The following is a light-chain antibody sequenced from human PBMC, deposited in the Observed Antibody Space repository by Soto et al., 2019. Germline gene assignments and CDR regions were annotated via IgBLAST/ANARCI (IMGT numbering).Light chain of an antibody. J-gene: IGKJ1*01. CDR1: QTVSKF. CDR2: SAS. CDR3: QQTYSLPRT. V-gene: IGKV1-39*01. Sequence: DVQMTQSPSSLSASVGDRVTIACRASQTVSKFVNWYQQKPGKVPDLLIYSASTLYSGVPSRFSGSGSGTEFTLTISNLQPEEFATYYCQQTYSLPRTFAQGTKVE.